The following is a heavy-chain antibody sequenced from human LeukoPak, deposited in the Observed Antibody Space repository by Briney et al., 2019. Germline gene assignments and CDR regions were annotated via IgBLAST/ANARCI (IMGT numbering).Heavy chain of an antibody. CDR2: MNQDGSAK. D-gene: IGHD3-16*01. J-gene: IGHJ6*02. V-gene: IGHV3-7*01. Sequence: GGSLRLSCAASGFTFSDSWMSWVRQAPGKGLEWVANMNQDGSAKDYVDPVKGRFTISRDNARNSLYLQMSSLRAEDTAVYYCATYTHWVAGDVWGQGTTVTVSS. CDR3: ATYTHWVAGDV. CDR1: GFTFSDSW.